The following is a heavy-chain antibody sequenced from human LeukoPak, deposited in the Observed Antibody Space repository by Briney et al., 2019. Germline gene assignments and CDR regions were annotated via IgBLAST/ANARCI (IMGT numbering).Heavy chain of an antibody. J-gene: IGHJ6*03. CDR3: ARVDEDGSGSYDYYYYTDV. Sequence: SETLSLTCTVSGGSISSYYWSWIRQPPGKGLEWIGHIYTSGSTNYNPSLKSRVTISVDTSKNQYSRKLSSVTAADTAVYYCARVDEDGSGSYDYYYYTDVWGKGTTVTVSS. CDR2: IYTSGST. D-gene: IGHD3-10*01. CDR1: GGSISSYY. V-gene: IGHV4-4*09.